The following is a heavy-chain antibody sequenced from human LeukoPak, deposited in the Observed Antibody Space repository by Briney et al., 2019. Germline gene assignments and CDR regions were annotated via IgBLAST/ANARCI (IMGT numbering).Heavy chain of an antibody. CDR3: AKVGRSRGSLPNSYYYMDV. CDR2: IIPIFGSA. D-gene: IGHD1-26*01. CDR1: GDIFNSYS. V-gene: IGHV1-69*05. Sequence: GASVKVSCKASGDIFNSYSISCVRQAPGQGLEWMGGIIPIFGSANYAQKFQGRVTITTDQSTTTAYMELSSLSSEDTAVYYCAKVGRSRGSLPNSYYYMDVWGKGTTVTVSS. J-gene: IGHJ6*03.